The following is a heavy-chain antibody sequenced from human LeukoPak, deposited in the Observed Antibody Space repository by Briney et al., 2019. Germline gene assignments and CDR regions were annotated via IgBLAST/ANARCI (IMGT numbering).Heavy chain of an antibody. V-gene: IGHV3-30*04. J-gene: IGHJ4*02. CDR1: GFTFSSYA. CDR3: ATTAHPLSSGWYLGLFDY. Sequence: QPGRSLRLSCAASGFTFSSYAMHWVRQAPGKGLEWVAVISYDGSNKYYADSVKGRFTISRDNSKNTLYLQMNSLRAEDTAVYYCATTAHPLSSGWYLGLFDYWGQGTLVTVSS. D-gene: IGHD6-19*01. CDR2: ISYDGSNK.